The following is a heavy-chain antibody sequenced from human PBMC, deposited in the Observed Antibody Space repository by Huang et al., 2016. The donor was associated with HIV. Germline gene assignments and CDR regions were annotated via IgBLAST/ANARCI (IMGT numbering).Heavy chain of an antibody. CDR1: GESLGTYY. Sequence: QVQLQQWGAGLLKPSETLALTCAVYGESLGTYYWAWIRRPPGKGLQWIGEVNDEGDIKYNPSLESRVTISVDISRNQVSLTLTSMTAADTATYYCARRFRVAATRKWFDPWGQGTLVIVSS. CDR2: VNDEGDI. D-gene: IGHD3-10*01. CDR3: ARRFRVAATRKWFDP. V-gene: IGHV4-34*01. J-gene: IGHJ5*02.